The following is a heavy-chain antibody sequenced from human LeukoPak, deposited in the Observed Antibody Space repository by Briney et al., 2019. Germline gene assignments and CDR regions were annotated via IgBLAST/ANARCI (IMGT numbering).Heavy chain of an antibody. CDR3: ASSLSGKVVIANYYYYYYMDV. Sequence: EASVKVSCKASGGTFSSYAISWVRQAPGQGLEWMGRIIPIFGTANYAQKFQGRVTITTDESTSTAYMELSSLRSEDTAVYYCASSLSGKVVIANYYYYYYMDVWGKGTTVTVSS. D-gene: IGHD2-21*01. V-gene: IGHV1-69*05. CDR1: GGTFSSYA. J-gene: IGHJ6*03. CDR2: IIPIFGTA.